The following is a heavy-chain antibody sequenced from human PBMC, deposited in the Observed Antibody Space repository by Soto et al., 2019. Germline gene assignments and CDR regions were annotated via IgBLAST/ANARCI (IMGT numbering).Heavy chain of an antibody. CDR3: ARVYGGAFDY. CDR2: IYYSGST. CDR1: GGSISSYY. D-gene: IGHD4-17*01. V-gene: IGHV4-59*01. Sequence: SEALSLTCTVSGGSISSYYWSWIRQPPGKGLEWIGYIYYSGSTNYNPSLKSRVTISVDTSKNQFSLKLSSVTAADTAVYYCARVYGGAFDYWGQGTLVTVS. J-gene: IGHJ4*02.